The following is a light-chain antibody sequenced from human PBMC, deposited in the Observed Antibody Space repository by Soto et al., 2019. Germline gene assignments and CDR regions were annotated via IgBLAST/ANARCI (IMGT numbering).Light chain of an antibody. Sequence: EIVLTQSPGTLSLSPGERATLSCRASQSLSSTYLAWYKQRPGKAPRLLIYGASSRATGIPDRFSGSGSGTDFTLTISRLEPEDFAVYYCQQYSSSPWTFGQGTKVEIK. CDR3: QQYSSSPWT. J-gene: IGKJ1*01. V-gene: IGKV3-20*01. CDR2: GAS. CDR1: QSLSSTY.